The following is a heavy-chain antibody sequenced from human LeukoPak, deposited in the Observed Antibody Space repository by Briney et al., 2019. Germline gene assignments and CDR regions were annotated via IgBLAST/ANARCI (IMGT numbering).Heavy chain of an antibody. J-gene: IGHJ5*02. D-gene: IGHD5-24*01. CDR1: GGSISSYY. CDR2: IYYSGST. CDR3: ARDLADGYNSWFDP. V-gene: IGHV4-59*12. Sequence: SETLSLTCTVSGGSISSYYWSWIRQPPGKGLEWIGYIYYSGSTNYNPSLKSRVTISVDTSKNQFSLKLSSVTAADTAVYYCARDLADGYNSWFDPWGQGTLVTVSS.